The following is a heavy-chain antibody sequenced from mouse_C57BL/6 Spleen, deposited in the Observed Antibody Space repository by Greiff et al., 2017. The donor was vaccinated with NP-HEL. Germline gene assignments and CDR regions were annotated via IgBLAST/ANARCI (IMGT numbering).Heavy chain of an antibody. CDR3: TRYDYDGGYYFDY. Sequence: VQLQESGAELVRPGASVTLSCKASGYTFTDYEMHWVKQTPVHGLEWIGAIDPETGGTAYNQKFKGKATLTADKSSSTAYMELRSLTSEDSAVYYCTRYDYDGGYYFDYWGQGTTLTVSS. CDR1: GYTFTDYE. CDR2: IDPETGGT. V-gene: IGHV1-15*01. D-gene: IGHD2-4*01. J-gene: IGHJ2*01.